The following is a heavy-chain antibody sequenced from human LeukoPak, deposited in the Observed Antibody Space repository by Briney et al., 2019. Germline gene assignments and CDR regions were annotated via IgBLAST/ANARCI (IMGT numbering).Heavy chain of an antibody. D-gene: IGHD6-13*01. CDR3: ARRGEQQLTYYFDY. J-gene: IGHJ4*02. CDR2: INPSGGST. Sequence: GASVKVSCKASGGTFSSYAISWVRQAPGQGLEWMGIINPSGGSTSYAQKFQGRVTMTRDMSTSTVYMELSSLRSEDTAVYYCARRGEQQLTYYFDYWGQGTLVTVSS. CDR1: GGTFSSYA. V-gene: IGHV1-46*01.